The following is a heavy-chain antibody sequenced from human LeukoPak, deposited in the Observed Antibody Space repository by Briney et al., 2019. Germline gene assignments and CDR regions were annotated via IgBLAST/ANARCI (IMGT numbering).Heavy chain of an antibody. V-gene: IGHV3-30*18. J-gene: IGHJ6*02. Sequence: PGGSLRLSCAASGFTFSSYGMHWVRQAPGKGLEWVAVISYDGSNKYYADSVKGRFTISRDNSKNTLYLQMNSLRAEDTAVYYCAEVKSGATTYYYYYGMDVWGQGTTVTVSS. CDR3: AEVKSGATTYYYYYGMDV. CDR2: ISYDGSNK. CDR1: GFTFSSYG. D-gene: IGHD1-26*01.